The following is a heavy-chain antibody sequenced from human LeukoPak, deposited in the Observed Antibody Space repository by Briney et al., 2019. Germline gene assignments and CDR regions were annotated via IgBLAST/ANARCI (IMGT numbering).Heavy chain of an antibody. Sequence: ASVKVSCRASGYTFTSYDINWVRQATGQGLEWMGWMNPNSGNTGYAQKFQGRVTVTRNTSISTAYMELSSLRSEDTAVYYCARRSQAGGSGIGYWGQGTLVTVSS. D-gene: IGHD6-19*01. CDR3: ARRSQAGGSGIGY. J-gene: IGHJ4*02. CDR1: GYTFTSYD. V-gene: IGHV1-8*01. CDR2: MNPNSGNT.